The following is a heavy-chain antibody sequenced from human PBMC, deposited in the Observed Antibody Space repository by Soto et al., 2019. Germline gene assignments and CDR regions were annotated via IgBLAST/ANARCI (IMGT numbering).Heavy chain of an antibody. Sequence: QVQLVECGGGVVQPGRSLRLSCAASGFTFSSYAMHWVRQAPGKGLEWVAVISYDGSNKYYADSVKGRFTISRDNSKNTLYLQMNSLRAEDTAVYYCATPPGRWLQYWGQGTLVTVSS. CDR2: ISYDGSNK. D-gene: IGHD5-12*01. V-gene: IGHV3-30-3*01. CDR1: GFTFSSYA. J-gene: IGHJ4*02. CDR3: ATPPGRWLQY.